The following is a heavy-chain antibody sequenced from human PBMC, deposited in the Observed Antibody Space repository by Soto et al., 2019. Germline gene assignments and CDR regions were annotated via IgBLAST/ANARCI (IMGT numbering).Heavy chain of an antibody. D-gene: IGHD3-9*01. CDR1: GGTFSSYA. Sequence: QVQLVQSGAEVKKPGSSVKVSCKASGGTFSSYAISWVRQAPGQGLEWMGGIIPIFGTANSAQKFQGRVTITADEATSTAYMELSSLRSEDTAVYYCARPTSEYYDILTGDSRYYYYYGMDVWCQGTTGTVSS. CDR3: ARPTSEYYDILTGDSRYYYYYGMDV. V-gene: IGHV1-69*01. CDR2: IIPIFGTA. J-gene: IGHJ6*02.